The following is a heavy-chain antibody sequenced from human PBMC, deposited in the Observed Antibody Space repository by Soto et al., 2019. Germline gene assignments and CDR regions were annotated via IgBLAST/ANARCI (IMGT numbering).Heavy chain of an antibody. CDR3: ATHIVATMPTGDAMDDAFDI. CDR2: IYYSGST. D-gene: IGHD5-12*01. V-gene: IGHV4-39*01. J-gene: IGHJ3*02. CDR1: GGSISSSSYY. Sequence: SETLSLTCTVSGGSISSSSYYWGWIRQPPGKGLEWIGSIYYSGSTYYNPSLNSRVTISVDTSKNQFSLKLSSVTAADTAVYYCATHIVATMPTGDAMDDAFDIWGQGTMVTVSS.